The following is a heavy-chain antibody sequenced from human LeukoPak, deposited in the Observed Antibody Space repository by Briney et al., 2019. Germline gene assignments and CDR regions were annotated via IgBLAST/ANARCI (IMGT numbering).Heavy chain of an antibody. V-gene: IGHV1-18*01. D-gene: IGHD5-18*01. CDR3: ARGHKYRSGYTVTELGAGYFDS. J-gene: IGHJ4*02. Sequence: GASVKVSCKASGYTFTSYVISWVRQAPGQGLEWMGWISAYNGNTNYAQKLQGRVTMTTDTSTSTAYMELRSLRSDDTAVYYCARGHKYRSGYTVTELGAGYFDSWGQGTLVTVSS. CDR2: ISAYNGNT. CDR1: GYTFTSYV.